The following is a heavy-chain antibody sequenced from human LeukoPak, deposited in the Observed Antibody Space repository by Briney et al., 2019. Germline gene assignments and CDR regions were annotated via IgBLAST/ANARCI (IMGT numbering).Heavy chain of an antibody. J-gene: IGHJ4*02. CDR3: ARAKPKNMVRGLIMRRESRYYFDY. V-gene: IGHV3-21*04. D-gene: IGHD3-10*01. CDR2: ISSSSSYI. Sequence: GGSLRLSCAASGFTFSSYSMNWVRQAPGKGLEWVSSISSSSSYIYYADSVKGRFTISRDNAKNSLYLQMNSLRAEDTAVYYCARAKPKNMVRGLIMRRESRYYFDYWGQGTLVTVSS. CDR1: GFTFSSYS.